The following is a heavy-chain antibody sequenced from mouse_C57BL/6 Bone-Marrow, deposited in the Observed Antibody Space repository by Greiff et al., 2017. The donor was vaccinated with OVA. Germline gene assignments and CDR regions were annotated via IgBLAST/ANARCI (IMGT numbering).Heavy chain of an antibody. V-gene: IGHV1-7*01. CDR3: ARALYYYYFDY. CDR2: INPSSGYT. Sequence: QVQLKESGAELAKPGASVKLSCKASGYTFTSYWMHWVKQRPGQGLEWIGYINPSSGYTKSNQKFKDKATLTADKSSSTAYMQLSSLTYEDAAVYYCARALYYYYFDYWGQGTTLTVSS. J-gene: IGHJ2*01. CDR1: GYTFTSYW. D-gene: IGHD1-1*01.